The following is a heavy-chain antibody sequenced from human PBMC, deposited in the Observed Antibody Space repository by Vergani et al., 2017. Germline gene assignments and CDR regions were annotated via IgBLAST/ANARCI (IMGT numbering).Heavy chain of an antibody. V-gene: IGHV3-23*01. Sequence: EVQLLESGGGLVQPGGSLRLSCEGSGFTFSSYAMSWVRQAPGKGLEWVSGNSGSGGSTVYADSVKGRFTIARDNSKNTLYLQMNSLRAEDTAVYYCAKDGYITMILEGYFDYWGQGTLVTVSS. CDR3: AKDGYITMILEGYFDY. CDR2: NSGSGGST. J-gene: IGHJ4*02. D-gene: IGHD3-22*01. CDR1: GFTFSSYA.